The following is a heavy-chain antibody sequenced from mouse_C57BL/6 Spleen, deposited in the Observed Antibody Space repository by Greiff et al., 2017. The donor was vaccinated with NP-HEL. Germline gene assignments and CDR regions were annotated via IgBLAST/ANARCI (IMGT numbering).Heavy chain of an antibody. CDR3: AKTDDGYDESFAY. J-gene: IGHJ3*01. D-gene: IGHD2-2*01. Sequence: QVTLKESGPGLVQPSQSLSITCTVSGFSLTSYGVHWVRQSPGKGLEWLGVIWRGGSTDYNAAFMSRLSITKDNSKSQVFFKMNSLQADDTAIYYCAKTDDGYDESFAYWGQGTLVTVSA. CDR1: GFSLTSYG. CDR2: IWRGGST. V-gene: IGHV2-5*01.